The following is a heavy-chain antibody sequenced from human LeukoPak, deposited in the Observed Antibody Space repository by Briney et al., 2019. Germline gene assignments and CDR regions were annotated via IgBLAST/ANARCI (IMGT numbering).Heavy chain of an antibody. J-gene: IGHJ5*02. V-gene: IGHV4-59*01. CDR2: IYYSGST. CDR1: GGSISSYY. D-gene: IGHD3-10*01. Sequence: SETLSLTCTVSGGSISSYYWSWIRQPPGKGLEWIGYIYYSGSTNYNPSLKSRVTISVDTSKNQFSLKLSSVTAADTAVYYCARDIPLRDGSGSYSWFDPWGQGTLVTVSS. CDR3: ARDIPLRDGSGSYSWFDP.